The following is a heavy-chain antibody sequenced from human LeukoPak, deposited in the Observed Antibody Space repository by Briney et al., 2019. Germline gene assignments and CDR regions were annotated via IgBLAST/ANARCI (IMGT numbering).Heavy chain of an antibody. CDR3: AKDEPYYYDSSGLLTVFDY. Sequence: GGSLRLSCAASGFTFSSYAMSWVRQAPGKGLEWVSAISGSGGSTYYADSVKGRFTISRDNSKNTLYLQMNSLRAEDTAVYYCAKDEPYYYDSSGLLTVFDYWGQGTLVTVSS. CDR1: GFTFSSYA. J-gene: IGHJ4*02. CDR2: ISGSGGST. V-gene: IGHV3-23*01. D-gene: IGHD3-22*01.